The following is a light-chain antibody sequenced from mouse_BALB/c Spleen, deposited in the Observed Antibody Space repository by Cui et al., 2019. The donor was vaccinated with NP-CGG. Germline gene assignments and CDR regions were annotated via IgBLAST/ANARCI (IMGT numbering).Light chain of an antibody. CDR1: TGAVTTSNY. Sequence: QAVVTQESALTTSPAETVTLTCRSSTGAVTTSNYANWVQEKPDHLFTGLIGGTNNRAPGVPARFSGSLIEDKAALTITGAQTEDEAIYFCALWYSNHWVFGGGTKLTVL. J-gene: IGLJ1*01. V-gene: IGLV1*01. CDR3: ALWYSNHWV. CDR2: GTN.